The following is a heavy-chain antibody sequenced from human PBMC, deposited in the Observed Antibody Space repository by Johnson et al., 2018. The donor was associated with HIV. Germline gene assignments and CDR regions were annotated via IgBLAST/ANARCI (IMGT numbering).Heavy chain of an antibody. CDR3: ARAPRPDAFDI. CDR2: IYSGGST. J-gene: IGHJ3*02. Sequence: VQLVESGGGLVQPGRSLRLSCAASGFTFDDYAMHWVRQAPGKGLEWVSVIYSGGSTYYADSVKGRFTISRDNSKNTVYLQMNSLRAEDTAVYYCARAPRPDAFDIWGQGTMVTVSS. V-gene: IGHV3-66*01. CDR1: GFTFDDYA.